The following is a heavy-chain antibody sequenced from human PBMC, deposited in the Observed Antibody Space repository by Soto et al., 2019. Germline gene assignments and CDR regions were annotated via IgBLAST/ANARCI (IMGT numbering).Heavy chain of an antibody. V-gene: IGHV3-7*03. CDR2: IKQDGSEK. Sequence: LTLTCTFSGFTFSSYWMSWVRQGPGKGLEWVANIKQDGSEKYYVDSVKGRFTISRDNAKNSLYLQMNSLRAEDTAVYYCAREDLDYDSSGYYYEGNFDYWGQGTLVTVYS. J-gene: IGHJ4*02. CDR3: AREDLDYDSSGYYYEGNFDY. CDR1: GFTFSSYW. D-gene: IGHD3-22*01.